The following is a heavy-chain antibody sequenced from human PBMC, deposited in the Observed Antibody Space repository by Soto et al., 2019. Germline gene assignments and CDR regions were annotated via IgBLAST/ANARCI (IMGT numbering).Heavy chain of an antibody. Sequence: EVQLLESGGGLVQPGGSLRLSCAASGFTFSSYAMSWVRQAPGKGLEWVSAISGSGGSTYYADSVKGRFTISRDNSKNTMYLQMNSLRADDTAVYYCAKVGYYDSSGSFDYWGQGTLVTVSS. J-gene: IGHJ4*02. D-gene: IGHD3-22*01. CDR1: GFTFSSYA. CDR2: ISGSGGST. CDR3: AKVGYYDSSGSFDY. V-gene: IGHV3-23*01.